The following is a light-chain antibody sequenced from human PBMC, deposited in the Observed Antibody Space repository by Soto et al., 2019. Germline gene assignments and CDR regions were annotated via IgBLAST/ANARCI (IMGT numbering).Light chain of an antibody. CDR1: QTVSNN. CDR3: QQYHKWPPFT. Sequence: EIVMTQSPATLSISPGERVSISCRASQTVSNNLAWYQQKPGQAPRLLIYGASTRAIGVAARFSGGGSGTEFTLTITSLQSEDFAVYYCQQYHKWPPFTFGGGTVVEIK. V-gene: IGKV3-15*01. CDR2: GAS. J-gene: IGKJ4*01.